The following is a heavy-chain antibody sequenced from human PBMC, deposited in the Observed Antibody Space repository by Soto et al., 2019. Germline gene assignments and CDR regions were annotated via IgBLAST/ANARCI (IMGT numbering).Heavy chain of an antibody. V-gene: IGHV4-31*03. Sequence: QVQLQESGPGLVKPSQTLSLTCTVSGGSISSGGYYWSWIRQHPGKGLEWIGYIYYSGSTYYNPSLKSRVTMSVDTSKNQFSLKLSSVTAADTAVYYCARDWSGSNYYYGMDVWGQGTTVTVSS. CDR1: GGSISSGGYY. CDR2: IYYSGST. D-gene: IGHD6-25*01. J-gene: IGHJ6*02. CDR3: ARDWSGSNYYYGMDV.